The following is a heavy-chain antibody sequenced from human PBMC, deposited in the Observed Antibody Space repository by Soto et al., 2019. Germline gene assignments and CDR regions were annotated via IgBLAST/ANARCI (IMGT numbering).Heavy chain of an antibody. CDR2: VSANGQGI. CDR1: GFTFSSSA. Sequence: XSLRLSCAASGFTFSSSAISWVRQAPGKGLEWVSAVSANGQGIYYADSVRGRFTISRDNSKNTVFLHMDSLSAEDTAVYYCAKDRHYPRDYFHYWGQGTLVTVSS. V-gene: IGHV3-23*01. J-gene: IGHJ4*02. CDR3: AKDRHYPRDYFHY. D-gene: IGHD3-10*01.